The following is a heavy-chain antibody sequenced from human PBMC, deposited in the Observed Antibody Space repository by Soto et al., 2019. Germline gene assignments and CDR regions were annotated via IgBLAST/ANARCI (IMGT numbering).Heavy chain of an antibody. CDR2: IKQDGSEK. Sequence: GGSLRLSCAASGFTFSSYWMSWVRQAPGKGLEWVANIKQDGSEKYYVDSVKGRFTISRDNAKNSLYLQMNSLRAEDTAVYYCAREERMGDYYYYMDVWGKGTTVTVSS. D-gene: IGHD3-16*01. CDR3: AREERMGDYYYYMDV. V-gene: IGHV3-7*01. CDR1: GFTFSSYW. J-gene: IGHJ6*03.